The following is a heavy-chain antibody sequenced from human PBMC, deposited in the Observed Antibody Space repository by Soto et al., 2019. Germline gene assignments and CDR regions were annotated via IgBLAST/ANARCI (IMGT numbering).Heavy chain of an antibody. CDR3: ARGKKGYYYGSVWFDP. CDR2: MNPNSGNT. D-gene: IGHD3-10*01. CDR1: GYTFTSYD. Sequence: ASVKVSCKASGYTFTSYDINWVRQATGQGLEWMGWMNPNSGNTGYAQKFQGRVTMTRNTSISTAYMELSSLRSEDTAVYYCARGKKGYYYGSVWFDPWGQGTLVTVSS. V-gene: IGHV1-8*01. J-gene: IGHJ5*02.